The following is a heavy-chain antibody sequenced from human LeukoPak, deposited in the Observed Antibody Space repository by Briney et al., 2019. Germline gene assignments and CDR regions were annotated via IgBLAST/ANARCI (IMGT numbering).Heavy chain of an antibody. Sequence: SETLSLTCTVSGGSISSSTYFWGWIRQPPGKGLEWIGTIYYSGSTYYNPSLKSRVTISVDTSKNQFSLKLSSVTAADTAVYYCARESLTWLQSRTSWFDPWGQGTLVTVSS. J-gene: IGHJ5*02. CDR3: ARESLTWLQSRTSWFDP. CDR1: GGSISSSTYF. D-gene: IGHD5-24*01. CDR2: IYYSGST. V-gene: IGHV4-39*07.